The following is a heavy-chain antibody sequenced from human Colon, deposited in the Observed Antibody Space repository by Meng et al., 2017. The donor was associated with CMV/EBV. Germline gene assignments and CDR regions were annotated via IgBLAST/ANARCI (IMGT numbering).Heavy chain of an antibody. CDR2: VYWNDDK. CDR3: AHGGSGYDFGAGGFDY. CDR1: FSLSTVQLS. V-gene: IGHV2-5*01. Sequence: FSLSTVQLSWGWIRQPPGKALEWLALVYWNDDKRYSPSLKNRLTVTKDTSKNQVVLRVTNMDPVDSGTYFCAHGGSGYDFGAGGFDYWGQGTLVTVSS. J-gene: IGHJ4*02. D-gene: IGHD5-12*01.